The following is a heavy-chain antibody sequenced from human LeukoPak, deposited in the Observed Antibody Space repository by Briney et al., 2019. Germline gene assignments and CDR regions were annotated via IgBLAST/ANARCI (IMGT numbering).Heavy chain of an antibody. J-gene: IGHJ3*01. CDR3: ARLVARTTFFGVVNGGAIDF. D-gene: IGHD3-3*01. V-gene: IGHV4-59*08. CDR1: GGSINNFH. CDR2: MSYSRIT. Sequence: PSETLSLTCTVSGGSINNFHWSWFRQPPGKGLEWIGYMSYSRITKYYPSMKSRVTISVHTSKNQFSLKLSSATAADTAVYYCARLVARTTFFGVVNGGAIDFWGQGTMVPVFS.